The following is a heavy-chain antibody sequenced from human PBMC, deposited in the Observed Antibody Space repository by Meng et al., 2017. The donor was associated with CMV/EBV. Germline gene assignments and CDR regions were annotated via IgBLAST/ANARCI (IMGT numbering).Heavy chain of an antibody. D-gene: IGHD2-2*01. CDR2: INPSGCST. CDR3: ARGGVDIVVVPAAKYYYYGMDV. CDR1: GYTFTSYY. J-gene: IGHJ6*02. V-gene: IGHV1-46*01. Sequence: ASVKVSCKASGYTFTSYYMHWVRQAPGQGLEWMGIINPSGCSTSYAQKFQGRVTMTRDTSTSTVYMELSSLRSEDTAVYYCARGGVDIVVVPAAKYYYYGMDVWGQGTTVTVSS.